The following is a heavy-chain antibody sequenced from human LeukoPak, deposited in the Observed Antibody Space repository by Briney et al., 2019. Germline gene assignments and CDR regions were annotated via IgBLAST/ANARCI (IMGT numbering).Heavy chain of an antibody. J-gene: IGHJ6*03. CDR3: ARGIRDYYYYYMDV. CDR2: MNPNSGNT. CDR1: GYTFTSYD. V-gene: IGHV1-8*03. Sequence: ASVKVSCKGSGYTFTSYDINWVRRATGQGLEWMGWMNPNSGNTGYAQKFQGRVTITRNTSISTAYMELSSLRSEDTAVYYCARGIRDYYYYYMDVWGKGTTVTVSS. D-gene: IGHD2-2*02.